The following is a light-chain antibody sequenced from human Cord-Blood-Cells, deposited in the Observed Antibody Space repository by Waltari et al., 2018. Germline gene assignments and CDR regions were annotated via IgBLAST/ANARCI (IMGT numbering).Light chain of an antibody. CDR3: SSYTSSSTLVV. CDR2: DVS. CDR1: SSDVGGYNY. Sequence: QSALTQPASMSGSPGQSITISCTGTSSDVGGYNYVSWYQQHPGKAPKLMIYDVSNRPSGVSDRFSGSKSGNTASLTISGLQADDEADYYCSSYTSSSTLVVFGGGTKLTVL. V-gene: IGLV2-14*01. J-gene: IGLJ2*01.